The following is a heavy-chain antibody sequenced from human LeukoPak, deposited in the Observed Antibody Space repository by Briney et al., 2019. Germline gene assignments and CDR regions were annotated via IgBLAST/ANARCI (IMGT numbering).Heavy chain of an antibody. D-gene: IGHD4-17*01. Sequence: GGSLRLSCAASGFTFSSCEMNWVRQAPGKGLEWVSYISGSGGTIYYADSVKGRFTISRDNAKNSLYLQMNSLRAEDTAVYYCARVSPNTVTTLQYFDYWGQGTLVTVSS. V-gene: IGHV3-48*03. CDR2: ISGSGGTI. CDR1: GFTFSSCE. J-gene: IGHJ4*02. CDR3: ARVSPNTVTTLQYFDY.